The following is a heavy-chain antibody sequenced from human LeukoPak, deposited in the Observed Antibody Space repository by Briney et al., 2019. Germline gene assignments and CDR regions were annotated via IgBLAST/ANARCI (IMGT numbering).Heavy chain of an antibody. Sequence: RRSLRLSCAASGFTFSSYGMHWVRQAPGKGLEWVAVIWYDGSNKYYADSVRGRFTISRDNSKNTLYLQMNSLRAEDTAVYYCARDPRIEWELYFDYWGQGTLVTVSS. CDR1: GFTFSSYG. J-gene: IGHJ4*02. CDR2: IWYDGSNK. CDR3: ARDPRIEWELYFDY. V-gene: IGHV3-33*01. D-gene: IGHD1-26*01.